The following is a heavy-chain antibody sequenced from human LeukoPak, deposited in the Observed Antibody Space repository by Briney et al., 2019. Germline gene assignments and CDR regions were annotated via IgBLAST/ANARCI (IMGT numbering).Heavy chain of an antibody. CDR1: GGTFSSYE. V-gene: IGHV1-69*01. CDR3: ARGYLAVVTSNLGGNAFDV. CDR2: IIPAFDTP. J-gene: IGHJ3*01. Sequence: ASVKVSCKASGGTFSSYEYIWVRQAPGQGLEWMGGIIPAFDTPNYAHKFQGRVTISADESTSTAYMEMSNLKSDDTAVLFCARGYLAVVTSNLGGNAFDVWGQGTMITVSS. D-gene: IGHD2-21*02.